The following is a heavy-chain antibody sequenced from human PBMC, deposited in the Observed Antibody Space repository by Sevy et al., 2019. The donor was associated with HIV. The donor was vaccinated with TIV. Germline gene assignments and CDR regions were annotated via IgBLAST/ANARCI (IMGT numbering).Heavy chain of an antibody. CDR2: RKQDGTDK. J-gene: IGHJ4*02. CDR3: ARALADWGSFHYSS. CDR1: GFTFATYW. V-gene: IGHV3-7*01. Sequence: GGSLRLSCAASGFTFATYWMTWVRQAPGEGLEWVAYRKQDGTDKYYIDSVKGRFTISRDNGKNSLYLHMSGLRAEDTAVYYCARALADWGSFHYSSWGRGTLVTVSS. D-gene: IGHD3-16*02.